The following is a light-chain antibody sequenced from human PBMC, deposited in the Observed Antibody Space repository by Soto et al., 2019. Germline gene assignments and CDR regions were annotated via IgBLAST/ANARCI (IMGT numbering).Light chain of an antibody. J-gene: IGLJ3*02. V-gene: IGLV1-40*01. CDR2: GNN. CDR1: RSNIGAGYA. Sequence: QSVLTQPPSVSGAPGQWVTISCTGSRSNIGAGYAVHWYRRLPGTAPKLLISGNNNRPSGVPDRFSGSKSGTSASLAIAGLQAEDEADYFCQSYNSSLSTWVSGGGTKLTVL. CDR3: QSYNSSLSTWV.